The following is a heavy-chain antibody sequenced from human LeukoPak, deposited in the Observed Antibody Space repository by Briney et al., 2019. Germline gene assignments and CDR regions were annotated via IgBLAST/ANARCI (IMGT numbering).Heavy chain of an antibody. Sequence: SETLSLTCTVSGGSISNYYWNWIRQPPGKGLEWVGHISYSGGTKYNPSLQSRVTISVDTSKNQFSLKLSSVTAADTAVYYCARRGPMSYDILAYYFDYWGQGTLVTVSS. CDR2: ISYSGGT. J-gene: IGHJ4*02. CDR1: GGSISNYY. V-gene: IGHV4-59*08. CDR3: ARRGPMSYDILAYYFDY. D-gene: IGHD3-9*01.